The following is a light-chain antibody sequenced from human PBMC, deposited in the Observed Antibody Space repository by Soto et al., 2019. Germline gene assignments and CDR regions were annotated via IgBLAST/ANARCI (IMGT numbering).Light chain of an antibody. J-gene: IGKJ5*01. CDR2: GAS. CDR3: QQYDVSPIT. V-gene: IGKV3-15*01. CDR1: QSVNSN. Sequence: EIVMTQSPATLSVTTGERGTLSCRASQSVNSNVAWYQQKPGQAPRLLIYGASTRATGIPARFSGSGSGTEFTLTISSLQSEDFAVYFCQQYDVSPITFGLGTRLEIK.